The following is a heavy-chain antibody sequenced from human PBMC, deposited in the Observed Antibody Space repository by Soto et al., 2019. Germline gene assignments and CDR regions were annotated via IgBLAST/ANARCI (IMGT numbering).Heavy chain of an antibody. CDR2: ISAYNGNT. CDR1: GYTFTSCG. J-gene: IGHJ6*01. V-gene: IGHV1-18*01. Sequence: ASVKVSCKASGYTFTSCGISWVRQAPGQGLEWMGWISAYNGNTNYAQKLQGRVTMTTDTSTSRAYMELRSLRSDDTAVCYCAIDRVVVVPAARARYYYYGMDVWGQGTTVTVSS. D-gene: IGHD2-2*01. CDR3: AIDRVVVVPAARARYYYYGMDV.